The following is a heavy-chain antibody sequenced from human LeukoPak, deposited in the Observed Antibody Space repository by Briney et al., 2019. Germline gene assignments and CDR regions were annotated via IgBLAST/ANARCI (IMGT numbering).Heavy chain of an antibody. D-gene: IGHD3-22*01. CDR1: GGSISSSNW. CDR3: ARKSGNYDSSGYYYYFDY. J-gene: IGHJ4*02. CDR2: IYHSGST. Sequence: SETLSLTCAVSGGSISSSNWWSWGRPPPGRGLEGIVEIYHSGSTNYNPTLKSRVTISVEKSKNQFSLKQSSVTAADTAVYYCARKSGNYDSSGYYYYFDYWGQGTLVTVSS. V-gene: IGHV4-4*02.